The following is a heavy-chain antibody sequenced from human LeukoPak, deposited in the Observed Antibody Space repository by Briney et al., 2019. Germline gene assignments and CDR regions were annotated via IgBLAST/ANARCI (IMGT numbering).Heavy chain of an antibody. Sequence: PSETLSLTCTVSGGSISSSSYYWGWIRQPPGKGLEWIGSIYYSGSTYYNPSLKSRVTISVDTSKNQFSLKLSSVTAADTAVYYCARPPVVGAEPLYFDYWGQGTLVTVSS. CDR3: ARPPVVGAEPLYFDY. CDR2: IYYSGST. D-gene: IGHD1-26*01. V-gene: IGHV4-39*01. CDR1: GGSISSSSYY. J-gene: IGHJ4*02.